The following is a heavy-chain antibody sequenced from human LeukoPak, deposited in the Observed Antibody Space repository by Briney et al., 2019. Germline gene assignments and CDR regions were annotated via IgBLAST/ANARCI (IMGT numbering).Heavy chain of an antibody. Sequence: PGGSLRLSCAASGFTFSSYSMNWVRQAPGKGLEWVSSISSSSSYIYYADSVKGRFTISRDNSKNTLYLQMNSLRSDDTAVYYCAREERSGYYGTYSSIWGQGTLVTVSS. CDR3: AREERSGYYGTYSSI. V-gene: IGHV3-21*04. D-gene: IGHD3-22*01. CDR2: ISSSSSYI. CDR1: GFTFSSYS. J-gene: IGHJ4*02.